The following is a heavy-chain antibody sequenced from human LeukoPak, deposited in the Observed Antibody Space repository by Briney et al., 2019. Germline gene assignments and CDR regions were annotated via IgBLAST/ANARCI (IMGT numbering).Heavy chain of an antibody. CDR2: TGGSGDTT. Sequence: GGSLRLSCAASGFTFSSYGMSWVRQAPGKGLEWVSGTGGSGDTTYYADSVKGRFTISRDNSKNTLYLQMNSLRAEDTALYYCAKDVGWIQSWSFDYWGQGTLVTVSS. V-gene: IGHV3-23*01. CDR1: GFTFSSYG. J-gene: IGHJ4*02. D-gene: IGHD5-18*01. CDR3: AKDVGWIQSWSFDY.